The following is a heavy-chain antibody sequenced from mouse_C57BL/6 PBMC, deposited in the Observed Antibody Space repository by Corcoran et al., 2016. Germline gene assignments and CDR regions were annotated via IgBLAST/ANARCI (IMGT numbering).Heavy chain of an antibody. J-gene: IGHJ4*01. Sequence: QVQLQQSGAELVKPGASVKISCKASGYAFSSYWMNWVKQRPGKGLEWIGQIYPGDGDTNYNGKFKGKATLTADKSSSTAYMQLSSLTSEDSAVYFCARIGVTGPMDYWGQGTSVTVSS. CDR1: GYAFSSYW. V-gene: IGHV1-80*01. CDR3: ARIGVTGPMDY. D-gene: IGHD2-1*01. CDR2: IYPGDGDT.